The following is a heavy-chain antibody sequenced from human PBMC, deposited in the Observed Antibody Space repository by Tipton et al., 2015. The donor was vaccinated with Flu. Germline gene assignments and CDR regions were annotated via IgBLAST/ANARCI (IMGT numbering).Heavy chain of an antibody. Sequence: LRLSCTVSGYSISSGYYWGWIRQPPGKGLEWIGSIYHSGSTYYNPSLKSRVTISVDTSKNQFSLKLSSVTAADTAVYYCARVGRDGYNWWGYYYYGMDVWGQGTTVTVSS. J-gene: IGHJ6*02. CDR3: ARVGRDGYNWWGYYYYGMDV. CDR1: GYSISSGYY. CDR2: IYHSGST. V-gene: IGHV4-38-2*02. D-gene: IGHD5-24*01.